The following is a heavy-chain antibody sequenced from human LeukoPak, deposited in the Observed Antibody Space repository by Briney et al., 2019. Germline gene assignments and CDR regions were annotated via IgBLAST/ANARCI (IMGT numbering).Heavy chain of an antibody. CDR3: ARHYGDYKNWFDP. Sequence: SETLSLTCAVSGGSISSGGYSWSWVRQPPGKGLEWIGYIYHSGSTYYNPSLKSRVTISVDRSKNQFSLKLSSVTAADTAVYYCARHYGDYKNWFDPWGQGTLVTVSS. CDR2: IYHSGST. J-gene: IGHJ5*02. CDR1: GGSISSGGYS. D-gene: IGHD4-17*01. V-gene: IGHV4-30-2*01.